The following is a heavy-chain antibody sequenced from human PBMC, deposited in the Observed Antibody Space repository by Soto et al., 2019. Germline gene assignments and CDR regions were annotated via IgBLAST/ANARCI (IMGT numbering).Heavy chain of an antibody. CDR1: GDSISGYY. CDR2: IYYSGST. J-gene: IGHJ4*02. V-gene: IGHV4-59*01. CDR3: AKYRRTDAEGYTLDY. D-gene: IGHD2-15*01. Sequence: QVQLQESGPGLVKPSETLSLTCTVSGDSISGYYWSWIRQPPGKGLEWIGYIYYSGSTNYNPSLKGRVTMSVDTSKNQFSLKLTSVTAADTAMYFCAKYRRTDAEGYTLDYWGQGALVTVSS.